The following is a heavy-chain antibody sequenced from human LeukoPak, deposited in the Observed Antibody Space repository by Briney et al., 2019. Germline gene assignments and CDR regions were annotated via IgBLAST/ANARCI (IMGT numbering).Heavy chain of an antibody. V-gene: IGHV1-46*01. CDR2: INPSGGST. J-gene: IGHJ4*02. Sequence: ASVKVSCKASGYTFTSYYMHWVRQATGQGLEWMGIINPSGGSTSYAQKFQGRVTMTRDTSTSTVYMELSSLRSEDTAVYYCARAIAAAGTWQDFDYWGQGTLVTVSS. CDR3: ARAIAAAGTWQDFDY. D-gene: IGHD6-13*01. CDR1: GYTFTSYY.